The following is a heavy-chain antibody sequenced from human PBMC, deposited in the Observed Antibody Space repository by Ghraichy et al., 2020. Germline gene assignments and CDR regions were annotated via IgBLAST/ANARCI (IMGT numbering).Heavy chain of an antibody. V-gene: IGHV3-7*03. CDR1: GFTFTGYW. CDR2: IKQDESEK. CDR3: ARGEITLLGPDFDY. J-gene: IGHJ4*02. D-gene: IGHD2/OR15-2a*01. Sequence: GGSLRLSCAASGFTFTGYWMTWVRQAPGKGLEWVANIKQDESEKYYVDSVKGRFTISRDNAKDSLYLQMNSLRAEDTAVYYCARGEITLLGPDFDYWGQGTLVTVSS.